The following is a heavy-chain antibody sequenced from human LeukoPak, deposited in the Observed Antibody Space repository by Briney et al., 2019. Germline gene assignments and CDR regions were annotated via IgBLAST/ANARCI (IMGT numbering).Heavy chain of an antibody. J-gene: IGHJ4*02. CDR3: ARVTQRRLGYCRSTSCYLGYFDY. CDR1: GFTFSSYS. CDR2: ISSSSSYI. V-gene: IGHV3-21*01. D-gene: IGHD2-2*01. Sequence: GGSLRLSCAASGFTFSSYSMNWVRQAPGKGLEWVSSISSSSSYIYYADSVKGRFTISRDNAKNSLYLQMNSLRAEDTAVYYCARVTQRRLGYCRSTSCYLGYFDYWGQGTLVTVSS.